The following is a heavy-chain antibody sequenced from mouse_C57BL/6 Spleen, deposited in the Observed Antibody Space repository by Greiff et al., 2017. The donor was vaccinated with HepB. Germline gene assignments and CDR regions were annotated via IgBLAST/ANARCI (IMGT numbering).Heavy chain of an antibody. CDR2: ISDGGSYT. Sequence: EVKLMESGGGLVKPGGSLKLSCAASGFTFSSYAMSWVRQTPEKRLEWVATISDGGSYTYYPDNVKGRFTISRDNAKNNLYLQMSHLKSEDTAMYYCAREAYYKGYFDVWGTGTTVTVSS. V-gene: IGHV5-4*03. D-gene: IGHD2-12*01. J-gene: IGHJ1*03. CDR3: AREAYYKGYFDV. CDR1: GFTFSSYA.